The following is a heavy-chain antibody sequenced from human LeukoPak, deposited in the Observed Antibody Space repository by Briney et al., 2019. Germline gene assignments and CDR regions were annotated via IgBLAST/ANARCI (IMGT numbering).Heavy chain of an antibody. CDR3: ARERPYDTSGYYPFDY. J-gene: IGHJ4*02. CDR1: GFPLRRHF. D-gene: IGHD3-22*01. CDR2: LYSGGSA. Sequence: GGPLRHSCAASGFPLRRHFMRWVPPAPGKGVEGVSVLYSGGSAYYTDSVKGRVTISRDNSKSTLYLQMNSLRAEDTAVYYCARERPYDTSGYYPFDYWGQGALGIVSS. V-gene: IGHV3-66*01.